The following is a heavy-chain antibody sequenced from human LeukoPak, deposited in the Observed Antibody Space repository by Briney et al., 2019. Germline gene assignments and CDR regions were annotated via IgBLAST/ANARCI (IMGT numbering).Heavy chain of an antibody. D-gene: IGHD3-9*01. Sequence: GESLKISCKGSGYIFTSYWIGWVRQMPGKGLEWMGIIYPGDSDTRYSPSFQGQVTISADKSISTAYLQWSSLKASDTAMYYCARLAVDYYDILTGYDYWGQGTLVTVSS. CDR1: GYIFTSYW. CDR3: ARLAVDYYDILTGYDY. CDR2: IYPGDSDT. V-gene: IGHV5-51*01. J-gene: IGHJ4*02.